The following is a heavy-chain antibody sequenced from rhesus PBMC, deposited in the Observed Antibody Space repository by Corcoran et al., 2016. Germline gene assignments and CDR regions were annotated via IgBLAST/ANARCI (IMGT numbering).Heavy chain of an antibody. CDR2: ISGSGGST. Sequence: QLHLQESGPGLVKPSETLSLTCAFSGGSISGNYWTLIRQPPGKGLEWIGRISGSGGSTDYNPSLKSRVTISIDTSKNQFALKLTSVTAADTAVYFCARPFDYWGQGVLVTVSS. CDR1: GGSISGNY. V-gene: IGHV4-173*01. CDR3: ARPFDY. J-gene: IGHJ4*01.